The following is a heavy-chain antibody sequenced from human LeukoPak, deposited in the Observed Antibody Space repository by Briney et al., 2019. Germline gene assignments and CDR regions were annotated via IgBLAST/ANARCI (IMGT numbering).Heavy chain of an antibody. D-gene: IGHD3-22*01. Sequence: ASVKASCKVSGYTLTELSMHWVRQAPGKGLEWMGGFDPEDGETIYAQKFQGRVTMTEDTSTDTAYMELSSLRSEDTAVYYCATDPTYYYDSKWSYWGQGTLVTVSS. CDR3: ATDPTYYYDSKWSY. CDR2: FDPEDGET. V-gene: IGHV1-24*01. CDR1: GYTLTELS. J-gene: IGHJ4*02.